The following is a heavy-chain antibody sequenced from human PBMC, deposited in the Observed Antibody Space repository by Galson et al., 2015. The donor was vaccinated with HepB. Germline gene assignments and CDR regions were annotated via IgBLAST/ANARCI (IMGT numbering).Heavy chain of an antibody. CDR2: ITSGSSSR. CDR3: ARDRGSTAILNWFDP. Sequence: SLRLSCAASGFPFSVYTMIWVRQAPGKGLEWVSAITSGSSSRDYADSVKGRFTISRDNANSSLYLQMNSLRDDDTAVYYRARDRGSTAILNWFDPWGQGTLVTVSS. D-gene: IGHD2-21*02. V-gene: IGHV3-21*01. J-gene: IGHJ5*02. CDR1: GFPFSVYT.